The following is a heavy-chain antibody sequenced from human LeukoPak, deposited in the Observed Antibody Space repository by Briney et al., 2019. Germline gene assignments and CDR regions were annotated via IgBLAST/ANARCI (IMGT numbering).Heavy chain of an antibody. CDR1: GFTVSSNY. V-gene: IGHV3-53*04. CDR2: IYSGGST. J-gene: IGHJ6*02. Sequence: GGSLRLSCAASGFTVSSNYMNWVRQAPGKGLEWVSVIYSGGSTYYADSVKGRFTISRHNSKNTLYLQMNSLRAEDTAVYYCARDTTGHYYYGMDVWGQGTTVTVSS. CDR3: ARDTTGHYYYGMDV. D-gene: IGHD4-11*01.